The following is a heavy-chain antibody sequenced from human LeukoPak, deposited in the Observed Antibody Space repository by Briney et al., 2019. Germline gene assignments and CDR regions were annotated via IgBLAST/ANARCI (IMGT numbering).Heavy chain of an antibody. V-gene: IGHV4-34*01. J-gene: IGHJ4*02. Sequence: PSETLSLTCAVYGGSFSGYYWSWIRQPPRKGLEWIGEINHSGSTNYNPSLKSRVTISVDTSKNQFSLKLSSVTAADTAVYYCARRDYVWGSYRWYFDYWGQGTLVTVSS. CDR2: INHSGST. CDR1: GGSFSGYY. D-gene: IGHD3-16*02. CDR3: ARRDYVWGSYRWYFDY.